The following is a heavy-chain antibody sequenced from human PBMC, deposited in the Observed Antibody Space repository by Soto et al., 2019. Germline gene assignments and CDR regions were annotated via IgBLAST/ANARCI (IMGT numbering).Heavy chain of an antibody. Sequence: QVQLVQSGAEVKKPGSSVKVSCKASGGTFSSYTISWVRQAPGQGLEWMGRIIPILGIANYAQKFQGRVTITADKSTSTAYMELSSLRSEDTAVYYCARDSGYCSGGSCYSQGPNAFDIWGQGTMVTVSS. D-gene: IGHD2-15*01. CDR1: GGTFSSYT. J-gene: IGHJ3*02. V-gene: IGHV1-69*08. CDR2: IIPILGIA. CDR3: ARDSGYCSGGSCYSQGPNAFDI.